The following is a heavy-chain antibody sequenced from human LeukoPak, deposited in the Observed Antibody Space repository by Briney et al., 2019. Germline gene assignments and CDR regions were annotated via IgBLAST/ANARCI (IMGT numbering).Heavy chain of an antibody. CDR2: ISSSSSYI. V-gene: IGHV3-21*01. D-gene: IGHD3-3*01. Sequence: PGGSLRLSCAASGFTFSSYEMNWVRQAPGKGLEWVSSISSSSSYIYYADSVKGRFTISRDNAKNSLYLQMNSLRAEDTAVYYCARGRGVRFLEWLSLHYGMDVWGQGTTVTVSS. J-gene: IGHJ6*02. CDR3: ARGRGVRFLEWLSLHYGMDV. CDR1: GFTFSSYE.